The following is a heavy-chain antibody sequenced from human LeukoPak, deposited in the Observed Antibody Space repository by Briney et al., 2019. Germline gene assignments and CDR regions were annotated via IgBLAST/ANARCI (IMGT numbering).Heavy chain of an antibody. J-gene: IGHJ4*02. CDR2: IYYSGSST. Sequence: SETLSLTCTVSGGSISSYYWSWIRQPPGKGLEWIGYIYYSGSSTNYNPSLKSRVTMSIDTSKNQFSLKLSSVTAADTAVYYCTRTYSSSSIDYWGQGALVTVSS. V-gene: IGHV4-59*01. D-gene: IGHD6-6*01. CDR3: TRTYSSSSIDY. CDR1: GGSISSYY.